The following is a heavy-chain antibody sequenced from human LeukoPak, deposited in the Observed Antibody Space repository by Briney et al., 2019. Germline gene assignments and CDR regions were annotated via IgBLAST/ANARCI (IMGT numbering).Heavy chain of an antibody. CDR2: IWYDGSNK. CDR1: GFTFSSYG. Sequence: GRSLRLSCAASGFTFSSYGMHWVRQAPGKGLEWVAVIWYDGSNKYYADSVKGRFTISRDNSKNTLYLQMNSLRAEDTAVYYCARSGYGGNCPDYWGQGTLVTVSS. J-gene: IGHJ4*02. CDR3: ARSGYGGNCPDY. V-gene: IGHV3-33*01. D-gene: IGHD4-23*01.